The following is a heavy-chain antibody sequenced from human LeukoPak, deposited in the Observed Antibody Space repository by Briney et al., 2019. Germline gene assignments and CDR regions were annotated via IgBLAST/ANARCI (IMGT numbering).Heavy chain of an antibody. CDR1: GGSISSSNW. V-gene: IGHV4-4*02. D-gene: IGHD6-19*01. CDR3: AVSSGWYKIDY. CDR2: MYHSGSS. J-gene: IGHJ4*02. Sequence: SETLSLTCAVSGGSISSSNWWSWVRPPPGKGLEWIGEMYHSGSSNYNPSLKSRVTISVDKSKNQFSLKLSSVTAADTALYYCAVSSGWYKIDYWGQGTLVTVSS.